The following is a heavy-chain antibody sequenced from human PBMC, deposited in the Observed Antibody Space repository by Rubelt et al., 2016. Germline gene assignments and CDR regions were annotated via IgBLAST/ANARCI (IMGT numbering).Heavy chain of an antibody. J-gene: IGHJ4*02. Sequence: QVQLVQSVSELRKPGASVKDSCKGSGYTFRSYATNWVRQAPGQGLEWMGWINTNTGDPIYAQAFTGRFVFSLDTSVSTAYLEISSLKAEDTAVYYCASELGSGDYFVDYWGPGALVTVSS. CDR1: GYTFRSYA. V-gene: IGHV7-4-1*02. CDR2: INTNTGDP. D-gene: IGHD6-19*01. CDR3: ASELGSGDYFVDY.